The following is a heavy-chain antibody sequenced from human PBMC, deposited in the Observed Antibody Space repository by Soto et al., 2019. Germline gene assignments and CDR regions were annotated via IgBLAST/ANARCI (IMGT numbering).Heavy chain of an antibody. J-gene: IGHJ4*02. CDR2: INPNSGGT. D-gene: IGHD2-2*01. CDR1: GYTFTGYY. V-gene: IGHV1-2*04. CDR3: ARGPGLDIVVVPAAIDY. Sequence: QVQLVQSGAEVKKPGASVKVSCKASGYTFTGYYMHWVRQAPGQGLEWMGWINPNSGGTNYAQKFQGWVTMTRDTSISTAYMALSRLRSDDTAVYYCARGPGLDIVVVPAAIDYWGQGTLVIVSS.